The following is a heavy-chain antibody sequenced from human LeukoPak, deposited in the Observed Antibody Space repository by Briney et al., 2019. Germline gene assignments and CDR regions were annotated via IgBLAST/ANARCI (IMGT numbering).Heavy chain of an antibody. J-gene: IGHJ4*02. Sequence: ASVKVSCTASGGTFSSYAISWVRQAPGQGLEWMGGIIPIFGTANYAQKFQGRVTITTDESTSTAYMELSSLRSEDTAVYYCARGLQGYSSSFFNYWGQGTLVTVSS. CDR2: IIPIFGTA. V-gene: IGHV1-69*05. CDR3: ARGLQGYSSSFFNY. CDR1: GGTFSSYA. D-gene: IGHD6-13*01.